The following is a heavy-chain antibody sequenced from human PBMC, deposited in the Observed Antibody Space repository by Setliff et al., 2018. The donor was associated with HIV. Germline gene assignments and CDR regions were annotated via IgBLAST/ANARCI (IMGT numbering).Heavy chain of an antibody. J-gene: IGHJ4*02. V-gene: IGHV4-39*07. D-gene: IGHD5-18*01. CDR2: INYRGNT. CDR1: GGSISTSRYY. CDR3: ARSVDTTLVPAYYFDC. Sequence: SETLSLTCTVSGGSISTSRYYWGWIRQPPGKGLEWIGSINYRGNTYYNPSLKSRAAISVDTSKNQFSLKLSSVTAADTAVYYCARSVDTTLVPAYYFDCWGQGTLVTVSS.